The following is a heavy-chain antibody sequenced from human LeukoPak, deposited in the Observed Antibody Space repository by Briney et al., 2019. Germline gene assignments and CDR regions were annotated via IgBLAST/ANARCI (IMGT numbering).Heavy chain of an antibody. CDR1: GGSISSYY. Sequence: SETLSLTCTVSGGSISSYYWSWIRQPAGKGLEWIGRIYTSGSTNYNPSLKSRVTMSVDTSKNQFSLKLSSVTAADTAVYYCASLGSSSWNFDYWGQGTLVTVSS. CDR3: ASLGSSSWNFDY. D-gene: IGHD6-13*01. J-gene: IGHJ4*02. CDR2: IYTSGST. V-gene: IGHV4-4*07.